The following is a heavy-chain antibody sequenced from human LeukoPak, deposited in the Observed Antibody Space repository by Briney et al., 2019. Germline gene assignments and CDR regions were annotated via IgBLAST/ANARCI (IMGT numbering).Heavy chain of an antibody. CDR2: ICYRGYT. Sequence: SDTLSLTCTLSGGSISSSDHYWAWIPQPPGRALEWIGRICYRGYTYYRPFLTSRIYISVDTSKTQFSLKVSSVTVADTAVYYCASERKTYYSGSGSYPETNWSDPWGQGSLVTVSS. CDR3: ASERKTYYSGSGSYPETNWSDP. J-gene: IGHJ5*02. CDR1: GGSISSSDHY. D-gene: IGHD3-10*01. V-gene: IGHV4-39*01.